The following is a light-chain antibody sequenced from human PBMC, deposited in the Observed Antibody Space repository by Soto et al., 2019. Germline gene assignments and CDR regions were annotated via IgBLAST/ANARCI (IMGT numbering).Light chain of an antibody. CDR2: WAS. Sequence: DIMMTQSPDSLAVSLGERATINCKSSRSVLYSANNKNYLAWYQQKPGQPPKLLIFWASTRDSGVPDRFSGSGSATDFTLTISSLQAEDVAVYYCQQYYRTPRTFGQGTKVEIK. V-gene: IGKV4-1*01. CDR3: QQYYRTPRT. J-gene: IGKJ1*01. CDR1: RSVLYSANNKNY.